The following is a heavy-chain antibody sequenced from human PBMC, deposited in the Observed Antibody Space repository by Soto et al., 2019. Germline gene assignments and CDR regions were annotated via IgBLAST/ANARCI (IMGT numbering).Heavy chain of an antibody. CDR2: IVPSVDTT. J-gene: IGHJ6*02. V-gene: IGHV1-69*18. D-gene: IGHD5-18*01. CDR3: ARCPQPPDTADPYAVDV. CDR1: GGTFSRSG. Sequence: QVQLVQSGTEVKKPGASVKVSCKASGGTFSRSGFHWVRQAPGQGLEWMGMIVPSVDTTNYPQKFQARVTISADQFTSTVYMELRSLRSEDTAVYYCARCPQPPDTADPYAVDVWGQGTRVIVSS.